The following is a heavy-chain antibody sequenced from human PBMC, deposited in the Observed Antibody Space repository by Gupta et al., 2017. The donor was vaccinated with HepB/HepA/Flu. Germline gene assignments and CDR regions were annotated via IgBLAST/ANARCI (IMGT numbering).Heavy chain of an antibody. CDR1: GYTFTGYS. CDR3: ARERVGDYYDSSGYYYGAFDI. D-gene: IGHD3-22*01. Sequence: QVQLVQSGAEVKKPGASVKVSCKASGYTFTGYSMHWVRQAPGQGLEWMGWINPNSGGTNYAQKFQGWVTMTRDTSISTAYMELSRLRSDDTAVYYCARERVGDYYDSSGYYYGAFDIWGQGTMVTVSS. CDR2: INPNSGGT. V-gene: IGHV1-2*04. J-gene: IGHJ3*02.